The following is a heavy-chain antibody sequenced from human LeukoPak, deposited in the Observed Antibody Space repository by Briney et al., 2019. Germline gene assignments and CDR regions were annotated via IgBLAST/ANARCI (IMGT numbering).Heavy chain of an antibody. CDR2: INWNGGST. Sequence: GGSLRLSCAASGVTFDDYGMSWVRQARGKGVEGGSGINWNGGSTDYADSVKGGVTISRDNAKNSLYLQMNSLRAEDTALYYCARAFKYSMSGYYFDYWGQGTLVTVSS. V-gene: IGHV3-20*04. CDR3: ARAFKYSMSGYYFDY. D-gene: IGHD2-21*01. J-gene: IGHJ4*02. CDR1: GVTFDDYG.